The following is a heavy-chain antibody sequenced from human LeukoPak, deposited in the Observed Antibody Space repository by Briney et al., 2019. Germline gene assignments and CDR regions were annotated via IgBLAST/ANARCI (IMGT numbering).Heavy chain of an antibody. Sequence: GRSLRLSCAASGFTFDDYAMHWVRQAPGKGLEWVSGISWNSGSIGYADSVKGRFTISRDNAKNSLYLQMNSLRAEDTALYYCAKCFDSGWYRGWFDPWGQGTLVTVSS. CDR2: ISWNSGSI. J-gene: IGHJ5*02. CDR3: AKCFDSGWYRGWFDP. CDR1: GFTFDDYA. V-gene: IGHV3-9*01. D-gene: IGHD6-19*01.